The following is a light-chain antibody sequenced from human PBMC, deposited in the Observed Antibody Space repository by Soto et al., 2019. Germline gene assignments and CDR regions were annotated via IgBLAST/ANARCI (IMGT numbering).Light chain of an antibody. CDR1: SSDVGGYNY. Sequence: HSALTQPASVSGSPGQSITISCTGTSSDVGGYNYVSWYQQHPGKAPKVMIYDVSNRPSGVSTRFSGSKSGNTASLTISGLQAEDEADYYCSSYTSTGTVFGGGTKLTVL. V-gene: IGLV2-14*01. CDR2: DVS. CDR3: SSYTSTGTV. J-gene: IGLJ2*01.